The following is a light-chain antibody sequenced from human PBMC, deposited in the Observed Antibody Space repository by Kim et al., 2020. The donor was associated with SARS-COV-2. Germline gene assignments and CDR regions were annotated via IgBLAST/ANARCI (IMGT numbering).Light chain of an antibody. CDR2: DAS. V-gene: IGKV3-11*01. CDR1: QSISTY. Sequence: SPGESATPPCRASQSISTYLAWYQQKPGQAPRLLIYDASTRATGIPARFSGSGSGTDFTLTISTLEPEDFAVYYCQQRSNWPPLTFGGGTKVDIK. J-gene: IGKJ4*01. CDR3: QQRSNWPPLT.